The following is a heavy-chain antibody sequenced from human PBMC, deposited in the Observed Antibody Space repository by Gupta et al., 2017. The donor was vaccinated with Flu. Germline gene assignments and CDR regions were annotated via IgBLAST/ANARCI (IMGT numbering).Heavy chain of an antibody. V-gene: IGHV3-23*01. Sequence: EVPPLESGLGCVPPARSLRLSCASSGSHFGTWAMMRVRTAPGKGQEWVSTISTSGTGTYYADSVKGRFNISRDKSQNTLYLQMNSLSPEDTAVYYCAKDPPMYVRDGFDIWGQGTVVTGAS. D-gene: IGHD3-10*02. J-gene: IGHJ3*02. CDR3: AKDPPMYVRDGFDI. CDR2: ISTSGTGT. CDR1: GSHFGTWA.